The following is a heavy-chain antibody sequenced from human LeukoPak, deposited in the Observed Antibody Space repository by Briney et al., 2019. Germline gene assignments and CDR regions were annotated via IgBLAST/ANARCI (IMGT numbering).Heavy chain of an antibody. CDR2: MNPNSGNT. CDR3: ARGLEGATTASDY. CDR1: GYTFTSCD. D-gene: IGHD1-26*01. Sequence: ASVKVSCKASGYTFTSCDINWVRQATGQGVEWMGWMNPNSGNTGYAQKFQGRVTMTRNTSISTAYMELSSLRSEDTAVYYCARGLEGATTASDYWGQGALVTVSS. J-gene: IGHJ4*02. V-gene: IGHV1-8*01.